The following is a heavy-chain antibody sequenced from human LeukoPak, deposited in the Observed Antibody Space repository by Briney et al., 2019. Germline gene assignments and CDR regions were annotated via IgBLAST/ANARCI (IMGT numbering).Heavy chain of an antibody. V-gene: IGHV4-59*01. Sequence: SETLSLTCTVSGDSISSYYWSWIRQPPGKGLEWIGYIFDNRNTKYNPSLKSRVSLSLDTSKNEFSLNLSSVTAADTAVYYCAREHREAFDIWGQGTMVTVSS. J-gene: IGHJ3*02. CDR3: AREHREAFDI. CDR2: IFDNRNT. CDR1: GDSISSYY.